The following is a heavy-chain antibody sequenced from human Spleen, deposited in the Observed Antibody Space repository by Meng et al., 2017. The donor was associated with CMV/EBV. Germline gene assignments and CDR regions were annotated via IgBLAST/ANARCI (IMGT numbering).Heavy chain of an antibody. CDR2: INHSGST. J-gene: IGHJ4*02. CDR1: GGSFSCYY. V-gene: IGHV4-34*01. D-gene: IGHD3-16*01. Sequence: LTCAVFGGSFSCYYWIWIRQPPGKGLEWIGEINHSGSTNYNPSLKSRVTISVDTSKNQFSLKLSSVTAADTAVYYCARAALWGVDYWGQGTLVTVSS. CDR3: ARAALWGVDY.